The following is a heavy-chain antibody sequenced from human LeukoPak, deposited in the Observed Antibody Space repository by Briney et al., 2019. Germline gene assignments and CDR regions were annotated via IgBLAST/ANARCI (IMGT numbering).Heavy chain of an antibody. CDR1: GDSFTRYW. D-gene: IGHD5-12*01. V-gene: IGHV5-51*01. CDR2: IYPSDSDT. CDR3: ARHTSGFYY. Sequence: GESLKISCKGFGDSFTRYWIGWVRQMPGKGLEWMGVIYPSDSDTRYSPSFQGQVTISVDKSISTAYLQWSSLKASDTAMYYCARHTSGFYYWGQGTLVTVSS. J-gene: IGHJ4*02.